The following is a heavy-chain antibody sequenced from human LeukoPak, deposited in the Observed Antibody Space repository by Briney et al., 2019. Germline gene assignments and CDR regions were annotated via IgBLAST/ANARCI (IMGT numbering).Heavy chain of an antibody. D-gene: IGHD4-11*01. Sequence: ASVKVSCKASGYTFTSYAMHWVRQAPGQRLEWMGWINAGNGNTKYSQKFQGRVTITRDTSASTAYMELSSLRSEDTAVYYCARGGSRDYTWVFFDYWGQGTLVTVPS. J-gene: IGHJ4*02. V-gene: IGHV1-3*01. CDR1: GYTFTSYA. CDR2: INAGNGNT. CDR3: ARGGSRDYTWVFFDY.